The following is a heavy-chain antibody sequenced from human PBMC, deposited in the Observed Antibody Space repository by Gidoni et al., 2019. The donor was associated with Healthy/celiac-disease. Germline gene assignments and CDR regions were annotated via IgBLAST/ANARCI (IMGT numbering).Heavy chain of an antibody. CDR1: GFSLSTSGVG. CDR3: AHHSRGQWLTK. J-gene: IGHJ4*02. V-gene: IGHV2-5*02. CDR2: IYWDDDK. D-gene: IGHD6-19*01. Sequence: QITLKESGPTLVKPTQTLTLTCTFSGFSLSTSGVGVGWIRQPPEKALAWLALIYWDDDKRYSPSLKSRLTITKDTSKNQVVLTMTNMDPVDTATYYCAHHSRGQWLTKWGQGTLVTVSS.